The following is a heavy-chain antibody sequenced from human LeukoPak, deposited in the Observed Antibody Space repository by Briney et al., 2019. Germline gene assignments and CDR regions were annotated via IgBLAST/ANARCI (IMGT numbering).Heavy chain of an antibody. CDR2: IYTSGST. Sequence: PSETLSLTCTVSGGSIRSYYWTWIRQPAGKGLEWIGRIYTSGSTNYNPSLKSRVTMSVDTSKNQFSLKLSSVTAADTAVYYCARGYSLVYYYYMDVWGKGTTVTVSS. CDR3: ARGYSLVYYYYMDV. J-gene: IGHJ6*03. D-gene: IGHD5-18*01. CDR1: GGSIRSYY. V-gene: IGHV4-4*07.